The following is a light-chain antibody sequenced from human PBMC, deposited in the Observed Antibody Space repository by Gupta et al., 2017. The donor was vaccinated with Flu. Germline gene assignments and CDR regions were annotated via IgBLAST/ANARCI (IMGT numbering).Light chain of an antibody. J-gene: IGLJ1*01. CDR3: QAWDSSTARTV. CDR2: QDT. Sequence: SLELSQPPSVSVSPGQTAKIACSGHKVGDKYVCWYHQRPGQSPVLIIYQDTKRPSGIPERFSGSNSGNTATLTISGAQAMDEGDYFCQAWDSSTARTVFGTGTKVTVL. CDR1: KVGDKY. V-gene: IGLV3-1*01.